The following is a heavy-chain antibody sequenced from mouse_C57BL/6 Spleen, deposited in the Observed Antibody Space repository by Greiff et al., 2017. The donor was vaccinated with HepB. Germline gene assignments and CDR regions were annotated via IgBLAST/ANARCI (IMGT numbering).Heavy chain of an antibody. Sequence: EVQLQESGAELVRPGASVKLSCTASGFNIKDYYMHWVKQRPEQGLEWIGRIDPEDGDTEYAPKFQGKATMTADTSPNTAYLQLSSLTSEDPAVYYCTTYYYGSSPYFDYWGQGTTLTVSS. CDR2: IDPEDGDT. J-gene: IGHJ2*01. D-gene: IGHD1-1*01. CDR3: TTYYYGSSPYFDY. CDR1: GFNIKDYY. V-gene: IGHV14-1*01.